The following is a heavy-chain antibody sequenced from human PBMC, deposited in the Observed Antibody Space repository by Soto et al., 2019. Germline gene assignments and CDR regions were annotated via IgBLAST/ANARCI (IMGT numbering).Heavy chain of an antibody. D-gene: IGHD2-15*01. Sequence: QITLKESGPTLVKPTQTLTLTCTFSGFSLSTSGVGVAWIRQPPRKALEWLALIYWDVDKRYRPSLETRLTITKDTSKNQVVLTMTNMDSVDTATYYCAYLPCSGGSCSWFSYSGMDVWGQGTTVTVSS. J-gene: IGHJ6*02. CDR1: GFSLSTSGVG. CDR2: IYWDVDK. CDR3: AYLPCSGGSCSWFSYSGMDV. V-gene: IGHV2-5*02.